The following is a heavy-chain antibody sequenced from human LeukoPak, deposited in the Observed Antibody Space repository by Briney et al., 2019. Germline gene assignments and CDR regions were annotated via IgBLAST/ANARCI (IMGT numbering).Heavy chain of an antibody. D-gene: IGHD3-22*01. CDR2: IWYDGSNK. V-gene: IGHV3-30*02. CDR3: AKDQSWRISSGYPPDY. J-gene: IGHJ4*02. CDR1: GFTFSSYG. Sequence: GGSLRLSCAASGFTFSSYGMHWVRQAPGKGLEWVAVIWYDGSNKYYADSVKGRFTISRDNSKSTLYLQMNSLRAEGTAVYYCAKDQSWRISSGYPPDYWGQGTLVTVSS.